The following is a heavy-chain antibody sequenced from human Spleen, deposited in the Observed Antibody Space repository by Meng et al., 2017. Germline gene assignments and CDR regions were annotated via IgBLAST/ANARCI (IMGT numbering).Heavy chain of an antibody. Sequence: QVQLQQWGAGLLKPSEALSLTCAVYGGSFSSYYWNWIRQPPGKGLEWIGEINHSGSTNYNPSLESRATISVDTSQNNLSLKLSSVTAADSAVYYCARGPTTMAHDFNYWGQGTLVTVSS. V-gene: IGHV4-34*01. CDR1: GGSFSSYY. CDR3: ARGPTTMAHDFNY. CDR2: INHSGST. D-gene: IGHD4-11*01. J-gene: IGHJ4*02.